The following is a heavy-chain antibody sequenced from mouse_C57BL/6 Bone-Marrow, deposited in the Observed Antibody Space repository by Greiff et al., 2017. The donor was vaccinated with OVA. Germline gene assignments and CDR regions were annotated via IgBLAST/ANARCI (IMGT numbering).Heavy chain of an antibody. CDR3: ARQQFAY. Sequence: EVQGVESGGDLVKPGGSLKLSCAASGFTFSSYGMSWVRQTPDKRLEWVATISSGGGYTYYPDSVKGRFTISRDNAKNTLYLQMSSLKSEDTAMYYCARQQFAYWGQGTLVTVSA. CDR1: GFTFSSYG. J-gene: IGHJ3*01. V-gene: IGHV5-6*01. CDR2: ISSGGGYT.